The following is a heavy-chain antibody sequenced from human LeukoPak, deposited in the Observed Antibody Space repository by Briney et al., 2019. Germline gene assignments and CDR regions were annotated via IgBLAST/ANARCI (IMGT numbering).Heavy chain of an antibody. Sequence: GGSLRLSCAASGFTVSSNYMSWVRQAPGKGLEGVSVIYSGGSTYYADSVKGRFTISRDNAKNSLYLQMNSLRAEDTAVYYCARARYYYDREYYFDYWGQGTLVTVSS. CDR1: GFTVSSNY. V-gene: IGHV3-66*01. CDR3: ARARYYYDREYYFDY. CDR2: IYSGGST. D-gene: IGHD3-22*01. J-gene: IGHJ4*02.